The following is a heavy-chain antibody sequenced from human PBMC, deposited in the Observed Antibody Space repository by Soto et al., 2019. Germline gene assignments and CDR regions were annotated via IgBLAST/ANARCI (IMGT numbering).Heavy chain of an antibody. CDR2: IRSKANSYAT. Sequence: PGGSLRLSCVASGFNFSYNAMSWVRQAPGKGRQWVGRIRSKANSYATAYAASVKGRFTISRDDSKNTAYLQMNSLKTEDTAVYYCTSSSGWFDYWGQGTLVTVSS. J-gene: IGHJ4*02. V-gene: IGHV3-73*01. D-gene: IGHD6-19*01. CDR1: GFNFSYNA. CDR3: TSSSGWFDY.